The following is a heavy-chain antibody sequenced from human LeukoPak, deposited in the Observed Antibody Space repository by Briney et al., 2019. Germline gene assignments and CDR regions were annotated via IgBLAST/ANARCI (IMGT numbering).Heavy chain of an antibody. CDR1: GFTFSSYW. D-gene: IGHD2-2*01. CDR3: AKYDIVVVPAAFDY. CDR2: IGEDGSEK. Sequence: PAGGSLRLSCAASGFTFSSYWMTWVRQAPGKGLEWVANIGEDGSEKYYVDSVKGRFTISRDNAKNSLYLQVNSLRAEDTAVYYCAKYDIVVVPAAFDYWGQGTLVTVSS. V-gene: IGHV3-7*01. J-gene: IGHJ4*02.